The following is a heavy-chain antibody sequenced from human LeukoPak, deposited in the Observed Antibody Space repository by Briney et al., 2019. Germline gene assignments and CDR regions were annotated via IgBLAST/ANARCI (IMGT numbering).Heavy chain of an antibody. V-gene: IGHV7-4-1*02. Sequence: ASVKVSCKASGYTFTSYAMNWVRQAPGQGLEWMGWINTNTGNPTYAQGFTGRFVFSLGTSVSTAYLQISSLKAEDTAVYYCARHTQWLLYSPLDYWGQGTLVTVSS. CDR1: GYTFTSYA. D-gene: IGHD3-3*01. CDR2: INTNTGNP. CDR3: ARHTQWLLYSPLDY. J-gene: IGHJ4*02.